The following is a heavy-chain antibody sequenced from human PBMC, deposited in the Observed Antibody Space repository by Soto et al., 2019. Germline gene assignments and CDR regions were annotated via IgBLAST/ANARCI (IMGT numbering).Heavy chain of an antibody. V-gene: IGHV4-4*02. CDR3: ARDSVSIHSSGHYFSSGTFDI. Sequence: PSETLSLTCTVSGDSISNKNWWSWVRQPPGNGLEWIGEVYPNGRTNYNSSLKSRVNMSIDKSKNQFSLNLYSVTAADTAVYYCARDSVSIHSSGHYFSSGTFDIWGQGTMVTVSS. D-gene: IGHD6-25*01. J-gene: IGHJ3*02. CDR2: VYPNGRT. CDR1: GDSISNKNW.